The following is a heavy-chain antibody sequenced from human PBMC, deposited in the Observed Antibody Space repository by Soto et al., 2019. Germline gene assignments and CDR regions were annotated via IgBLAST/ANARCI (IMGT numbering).Heavy chain of an antibody. V-gene: IGHV5-10-1*01. CDR2: IDPSDSYT. CDR1: GYSFTSYW. J-gene: IGHJ6*02. CDR3: ARQGYCSSTSCPRDYYYGMDV. Sequence: PGESLKISCKGSGYSFTSYWISWVRQMPGKGLEWMGRIDPSDSYTNYSPSFQGHVTISADKSISTAYLQWSSLKASDTAMYYCARQGYCSSTSCPRDYYYGMDVWGQGTTVTVS. D-gene: IGHD2-2*01.